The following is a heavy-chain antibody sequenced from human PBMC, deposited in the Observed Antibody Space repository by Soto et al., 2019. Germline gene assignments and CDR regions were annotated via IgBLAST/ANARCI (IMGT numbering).Heavy chain of an antibody. V-gene: IGHV4-39*01. CDR3: ARLPYSSGWYDDYYYGMDV. D-gene: IGHD6-19*01. J-gene: IGHJ6*02. Sequence: PSETLSLTCTVSGGSISSSSYYWGWIRQPPGKGLEWIGSIYYSGSTYYNPSLKSRVTISVDTSKNQFSLKLSSVTAADTAVYYCARLPYSSGWYDDYYYGMDVWGQGTTVTVSS. CDR1: GGSISSSSYY. CDR2: IYYSGST.